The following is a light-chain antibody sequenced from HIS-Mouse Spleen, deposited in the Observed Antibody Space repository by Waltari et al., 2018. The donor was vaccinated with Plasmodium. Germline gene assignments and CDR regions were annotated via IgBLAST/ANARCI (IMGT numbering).Light chain of an antibody. Sequence: SALTQPASVSGSPGQSITISCTGTSSDVGGYTYVSRYHQHPGKAPKLMIYEVSNRPPGVSNLFSGSKSGNTASLTISGLQAEDEADYYCSSYTSSSTHVVFGGGTKLTVL. CDR3: SSYTSSSTHVV. CDR2: EVS. CDR1: SSDVGGYTY. V-gene: IGLV2-14*01. J-gene: IGLJ2*01.